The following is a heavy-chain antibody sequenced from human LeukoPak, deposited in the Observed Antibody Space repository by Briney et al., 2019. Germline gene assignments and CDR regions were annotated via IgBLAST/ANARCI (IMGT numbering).Heavy chain of an antibody. CDR1: GVSFSGYY. V-gene: IGHV4-34*01. J-gene: IGHJ4*02. CDR2: INHSGST. D-gene: IGHD2-15*01. CDR3: ARCSSGGSCYSYQH. Sequence: SETLSLTCAVYGVSFSGYYWSWVRQPPGKGLEWLGEINHSGSTNYNPSLKSRVTISVDTSKSQFSLKLSSVTAADTAVYYCARCSSGGSCYSYQHWGQGTLVTVSS.